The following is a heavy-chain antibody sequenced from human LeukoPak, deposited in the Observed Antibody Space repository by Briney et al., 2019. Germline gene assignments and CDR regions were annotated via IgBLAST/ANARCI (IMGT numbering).Heavy chain of an antibody. CDR1: GFTFSSYA. V-gene: IGHV3-23*01. CDR3: AKDLTLDYGYLIYYYYYMDV. CDR2: ISGSGGST. D-gene: IGHD3-10*01. Sequence: GGYLRLSCAASGFTFSSYAMSWVRQAPGKGLEWVSAISGSGGSTYYADSVKGRFTISRDNSKNTLYLQMNSLRAEDTAVYYCAKDLTLDYGYLIYYYYYMDVWGKGTTVTVSS. J-gene: IGHJ6*03.